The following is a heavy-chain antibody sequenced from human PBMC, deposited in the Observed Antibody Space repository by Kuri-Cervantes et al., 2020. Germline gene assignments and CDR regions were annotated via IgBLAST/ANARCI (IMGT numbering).Heavy chain of an antibody. CDR2: IIPIFGTA. CDR3: ARGRGRFPIVVVPAAMAPTYYYGMDV. J-gene: IGHJ6*02. Sequence: SVKVSCKASGGTFSSYAISWVRQAPGQGLEWMGGIIPIFGTANYAQKFQGRVTITADESTSTAYMELSSLRSEDTAVYYCARGRGRFPIVVVPAAMAPTYYYGMDVWGQGTTVTVSS. CDR1: GGTFSSYA. D-gene: IGHD2-2*01. V-gene: IGHV1-69*13.